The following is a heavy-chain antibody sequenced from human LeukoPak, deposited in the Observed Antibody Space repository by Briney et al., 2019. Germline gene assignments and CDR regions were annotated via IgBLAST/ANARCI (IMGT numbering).Heavy chain of an antibody. J-gene: IGHJ5*02. D-gene: IGHD6-6*01. CDR1: GVSISSYY. Sequence: KPSETLSLTCTVSGVSISSYYWSWIRQPPGKGLEWIGSIYYSGSTYYNPSLKSRVTTSVDTSKNQFSLNLSSVTAADTAVYYCVRDKHQTTTRPGWFDPWGQGTLVTVSS. CDR2: IYYSGST. CDR3: VRDKHQTTTRPGWFDP. V-gene: IGHV4-59*12.